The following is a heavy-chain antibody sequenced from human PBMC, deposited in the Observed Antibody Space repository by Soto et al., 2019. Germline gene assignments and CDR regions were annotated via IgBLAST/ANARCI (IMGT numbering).Heavy chain of an antibody. J-gene: IGHJ6*03. D-gene: IGHD5-12*01. Sequence: SETLSLTCTVSGGSISSYYWSWIRQPPGKGLEWIGYIYYSGSTNYNPSLKSRVTISVDTSKNQFSLKLSSVTAADTAVYYCARGGGYGRYYYYMDVWGKGTTVTVSS. V-gene: IGHV4-59*01. CDR2: IYYSGST. CDR3: ARGGGYGRYYYYMDV. CDR1: GGSISSYY.